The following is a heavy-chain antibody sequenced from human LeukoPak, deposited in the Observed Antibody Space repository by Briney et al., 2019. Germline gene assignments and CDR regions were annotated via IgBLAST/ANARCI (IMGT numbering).Heavy chain of an antibody. J-gene: IGHJ4*02. CDR2: INHSGST. V-gene: IGHV4-34*01. CDR1: GGSFSGYY. Sequence: SGTLSLTCAVYGGSFSGYYWSWIRQPPGKGLEWIGEINHSGSTNYNPSLKSRVTISVDTSKNQFSLKLSSVSAADTAVYYCARASSGWGFYWGQGTLVTVSS. D-gene: IGHD6-19*01. CDR3: ARASSGWGFY.